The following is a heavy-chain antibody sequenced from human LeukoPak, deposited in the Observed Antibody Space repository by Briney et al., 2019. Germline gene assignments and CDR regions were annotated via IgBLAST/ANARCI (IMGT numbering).Heavy chain of an antibody. D-gene: IGHD2-2*01. Sequence: PGGSLRLSCAASGFTFSSYAMSWVRQAPGKGLEWVSAISGSGGSTYYADSVKGRFTISRDNSKNTLYLQMNSLRAEDTAVYYCAKDPSAIGQGYHPNWFDPWGQGTRVTASS. V-gene: IGHV3-23*01. J-gene: IGHJ5*02. CDR1: GFTFSSYA. CDR2: ISGSGGST. CDR3: AKDPSAIGQGYHPNWFDP.